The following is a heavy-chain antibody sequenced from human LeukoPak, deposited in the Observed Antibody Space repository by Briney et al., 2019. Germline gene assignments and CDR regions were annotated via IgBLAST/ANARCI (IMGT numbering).Heavy chain of an antibody. CDR3: ARDRVGATTGPNDY. Sequence: ASVKVSCKASGYTFTSYGISWVRQAPGQGSEWMGWISAYNGNTNYAQKLQGRVTMTTDTSTSTAYMELRSLRSDDTAVYYCARDRVGATTGPNDYWGQGTLVTVSS. CDR1: GYTFTSYG. V-gene: IGHV1-18*01. J-gene: IGHJ4*02. D-gene: IGHD1-26*01. CDR2: ISAYNGNT.